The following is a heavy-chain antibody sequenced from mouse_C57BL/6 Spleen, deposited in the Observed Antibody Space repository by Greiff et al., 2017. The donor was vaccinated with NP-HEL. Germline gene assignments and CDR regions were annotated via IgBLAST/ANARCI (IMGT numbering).Heavy chain of an antibody. D-gene: IGHD1-1*02. J-gene: IGHJ4*01. CDR2: IDPSDSYT. CDR3: ASGGSPYAMDY. Sequence: QVQLQQSGAELVMPGASVKLSCKASGYTFTSYWMHWVKQRPGQGLEWIGEIDPSDSYTNYNQKFKGKSTLTVDKSSSTAYMQLSSLTSEDSAVYYCASGGSPYAMDYWGQGTSVTVSS. CDR1: GYTFTSYW. V-gene: IGHV1-69*01.